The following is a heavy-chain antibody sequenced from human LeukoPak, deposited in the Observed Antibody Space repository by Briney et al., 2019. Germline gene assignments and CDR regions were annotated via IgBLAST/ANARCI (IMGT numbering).Heavy chain of an antibody. CDR2: IYYSGST. J-gene: IGHJ6*03. CDR3: ARLTVHYYYYMDV. CDR1: CGSISRSSYY. Sequence: PSETLSLTCTVSCGSISRSSYYWGWIRQPQGKGLEWIGSIYYSGSTYYNPSLKSRVTISIDTSKNQFSLKLSSVTAADTAVYYCARLTVHYYYYMDVWGKGTTVTVSS. V-gene: IGHV4-39*01. D-gene: IGHD4-11*01.